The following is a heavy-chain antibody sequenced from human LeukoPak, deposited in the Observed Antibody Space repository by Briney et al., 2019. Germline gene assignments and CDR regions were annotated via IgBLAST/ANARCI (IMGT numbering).Heavy chain of an antibody. Sequence: TSETLSHTCAVYGGSFSGYYWSWIRQPPGKGLEWIGEINHSGSTNYNPSLKSRVTISVDTSKNQFSLKLSSVTAADTAVYYCARGSLLWFGELVRWFDPWGQGTLVTVSS. CDR2: INHSGST. V-gene: IGHV4-34*01. D-gene: IGHD3-10*01. J-gene: IGHJ5*02. CDR3: ARGSLLWFGELVRWFDP. CDR1: GGSFSGYY.